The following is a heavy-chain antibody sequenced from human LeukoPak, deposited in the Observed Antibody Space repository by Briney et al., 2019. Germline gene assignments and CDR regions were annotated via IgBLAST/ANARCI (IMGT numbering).Heavy chain of an antibody. D-gene: IGHD2-2*01. CDR3: ARDSDCSSTSCYLGGYYYCGMDV. V-gene: IGHV1-18*01. CDR2: ISAYNGNT. J-gene: IGHJ6*02. CDR1: GYTFTSYG. Sequence: ASVKVSCKASGYTFTSYGISWVRQAPGQGLEWMGWISAYNGNTNYAQKLQGRVTMTTDTSTSTAYMELRSLRSDDTAVYYCARDSDCSSTSCYLGGYYYCGMDVWGQGTTVTVSS.